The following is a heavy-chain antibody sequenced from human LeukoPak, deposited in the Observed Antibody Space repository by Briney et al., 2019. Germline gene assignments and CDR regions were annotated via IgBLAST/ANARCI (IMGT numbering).Heavy chain of an antibody. D-gene: IGHD2-15*01. V-gene: IGHV3-23*01. J-gene: IGHJ4*02. Sequence: PGGSLRLSCAAFGFTFSSYAMSWVRQAPGKGLEWVSAISGSGGSTYYADSVKGRFTISRDNSKNTLYLQMNSLRAEDTAVYYCAKDDCSGGSCLVPGFFDYWGQGTLVTVSS. CDR3: AKDDCSGGSCLVPGFFDY. CDR1: GFTFSSYA. CDR2: ISGSGGST.